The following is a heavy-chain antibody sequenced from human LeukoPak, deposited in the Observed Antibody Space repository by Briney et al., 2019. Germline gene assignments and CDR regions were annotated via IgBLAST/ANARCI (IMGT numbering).Heavy chain of an antibody. Sequence: GESLRISCKGSGYSFTTYWISWVRQMPGKGLEWMGRIEPSDSYTNYSPSFQGHVTISADTSISTAYLKWSSLKASDTAMYYCARRLTYDSRAYYCLDYWGQGTLVTVSS. CDR3: ARRLTYDSRAYYCLDY. J-gene: IGHJ4*02. V-gene: IGHV5-10-1*01. CDR2: IEPSDSYT. D-gene: IGHD3-22*01. CDR1: GYSFTTYW.